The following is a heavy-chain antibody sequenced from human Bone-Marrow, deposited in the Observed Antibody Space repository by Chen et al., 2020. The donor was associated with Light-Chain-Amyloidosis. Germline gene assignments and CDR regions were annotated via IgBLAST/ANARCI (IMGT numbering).Heavy chain of an antibody. J-gene: IGHJ4*02. CDR3: ARQHRYDNNCFDY. D-gene: IGHD1-1*01. CDR2: IDWDGEE. CDR1: GFSLNTRGMR. V-gene: IGHV2-70*04. Sequence: QVTLKESGPALVNPKQTVTLTCTFSGFSLNTRGMRVNWIRQPPGKALEWLARIDWDGEEFYETSLRTRLTISKDTSKNQVVLTMTNMDPVDTATYYCARQHRYDNNCFDYWGQGTLVTVSS.